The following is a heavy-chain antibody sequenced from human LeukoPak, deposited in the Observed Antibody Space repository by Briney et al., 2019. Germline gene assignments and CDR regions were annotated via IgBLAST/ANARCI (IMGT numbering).Heavy chain of an antibody. V-gene: IGHV3-33*08. Sequence: GGSLRLSCAASGFTFSSYGMHWVRQAPGKGLEWGAGIWYDGSNKYYADSVKGRFTISRDNSKNTVYLQMNSLRAEDTAVYYCASDNGSGGYYDWFDPWGQGILVTVSS. CDR2: IWYDGSNK. CDR1: GFTFSSYG. J-gene: IGHJ5*02. CDR3: ASDNGSGGYYDWFDP. D-gene: IGHD3-10*01.